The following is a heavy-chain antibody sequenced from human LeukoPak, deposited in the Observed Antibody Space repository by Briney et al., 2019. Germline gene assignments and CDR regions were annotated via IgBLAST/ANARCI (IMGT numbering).Heavy chain of an antibody. CDR2: ILPSGDKT. V-gene: IGHV3-23*01. D-gene: IGHD1-7*01. J-gene: IGHJ4*02. CDR1: GFTFSTHG. CDR3: AKRGMSGTKEFDY. Sequence: GGSLGLSCAASGFTFSTHGMSWVRQAPGKGLEWVAAILPSGDKTYYADSVKGRFTISRDNSKTTLYLQMNSLRAEDTAVYFCAKRGMSGTKEFDYWGQGSLVTVSS.